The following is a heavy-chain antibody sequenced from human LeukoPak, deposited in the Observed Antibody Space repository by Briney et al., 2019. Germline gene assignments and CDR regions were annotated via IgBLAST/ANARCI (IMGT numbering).Heavy chain of an antibody. V-gene: IGHV4-38-2*01. CDR3: ARITVSAEDFQQ. CDR2: VYHSGRT. CDR1: GYSISSNYY. Sequence: PSETLSLTCAVSGYSISSNYYWGWLRQPPGKGLEWIGNVYHSGRTYYNPSLKSRVTISLDTSKNQFSLNLSSVTAADTAMYYCARITVSAEDFQQWGQGTLVTVSS. J-gene: IGHJ1*01. D-gene: IGHD3-3*01.